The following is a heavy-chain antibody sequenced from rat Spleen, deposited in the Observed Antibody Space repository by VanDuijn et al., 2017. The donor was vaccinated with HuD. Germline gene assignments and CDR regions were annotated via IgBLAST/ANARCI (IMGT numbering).Heavy chain of an antibody. V-gene: IGHV5-20*01. J-gene: IGHJ4*01. CDR2: INYDGSST. Sequence: EVQLVESGGGLVQPGRSLKLSCAASGFTLSDYYMAWVRQAPTKGLEWVATINYDGSSTYYRDSVKGRFTISRDNAKSTLYLQMDSLRSEDTATYYCTTVVLDAWGQGASVTVSS. CDR3: TTVVLDA. CDR1: GFTLSDYY.